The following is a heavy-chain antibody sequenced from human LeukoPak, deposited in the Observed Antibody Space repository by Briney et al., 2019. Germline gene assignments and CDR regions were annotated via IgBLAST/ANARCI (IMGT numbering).Heavy chain of an antibody. CDR3: ARDAGGSCSSTSCSFDY. Sequence: GGSLRLSCAASGFTYSSYEMNWVRQGPGKGLEWISYISSSGSTIYYADSVKGRFTISRDNAKNSLYLQMNSLRAEDTAVYYCARDAGGSCSSTSCSFDYWGQGTLVTVSS. J-gene: IGHJ4*02. CDR2: ISSSGSTI. V-gene: IGHV3-48*03. CDR1: GFTYSSYE. D-gene: IGHD2-2*01.